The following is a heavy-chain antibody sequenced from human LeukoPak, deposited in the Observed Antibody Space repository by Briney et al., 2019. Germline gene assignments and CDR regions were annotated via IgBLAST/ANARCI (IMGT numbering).Heavy chain of an antibody. CDR1: GGSFSGYY. D-gene: IGHD2-2*02. V-gene: IGHV4-34*01. Sequence: SETLSLTCAVYGGSFSGYYWCWIRQPPGKGLEWIGEINHSGSTNYNPSLKSRVTISVDTSKNQFSLKLSSVTAADTAVYYCARGTSFYCSSTSCYTGPRYYYMDVWGKGTTVTVSS. CDR2: INHSGST. CDR3: ARGTSFYCSSTSCYTGPRYYYMDV. J-gene: IGHJ6*03.